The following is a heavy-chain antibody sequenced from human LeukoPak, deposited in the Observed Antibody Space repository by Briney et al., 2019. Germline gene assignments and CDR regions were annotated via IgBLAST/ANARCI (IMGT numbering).Heavy chain of an antibody. V-gene: IGHV5-51*01. Sequence: GESLKISCKASGYSFATYWIGWVRQMPGKGLEWMGIVYPDDSDTRYSPSFQGQVTISADKSISTAYLQWSSLKASDTAMYYCARPREQWLFDYWGQGTLVTVSS. CDR3: ARPREQWLFDY. J-gene: IGHJ4*02. D-gene: IGHD6-19*01. CDR2: VYPDDSDT. CDR1: GYSFATYW.